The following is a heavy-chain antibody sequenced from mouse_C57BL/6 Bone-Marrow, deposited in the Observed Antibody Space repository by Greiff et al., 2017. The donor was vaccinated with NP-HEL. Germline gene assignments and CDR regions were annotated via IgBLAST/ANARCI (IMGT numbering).Heavy chain of an antibody. V-gene: IGHV5-4*01. CDR3: ARDRTNYYGGYFDV. J-gene: IGHJ1*03. CDR1: GFTFSSYA. Sequence: DVMLVESGGGLVKPGGSLKLSCAASGFTFSSYAMSWVRQTPEKRLEWVATISDGGSYTYYPDNVKGRFTISRDNAKNNLYLQMSHLKSEDTAMYYCARDRTNYYGGYFDVWGTGTTVTVSS. D-gene: IGHD1-1*01. CDR2: ISDGGSYT.